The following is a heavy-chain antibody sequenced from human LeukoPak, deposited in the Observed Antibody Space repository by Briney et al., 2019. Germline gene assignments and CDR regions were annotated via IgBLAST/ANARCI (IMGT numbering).Heavy chain of an antibody. CDR3: ARTSVYYDYVWGSPDY. Sequence: GESLKISCKGSGYSFTSYWIGWRRQMPGKGLEWMGIIYPGDSDTRYSPSFQGQVTISADKSISTAYLQWSSLKASDTAMYYCARTSVYYDYVWGSPDYWGQGTLVTVSS. CDR2: IYPGDSDT. D-gene: IGHD3-16*01. V-gene: IGHV5-51*01. J-gene: IGHJ4*02. CDR1: GYSFTSYW.